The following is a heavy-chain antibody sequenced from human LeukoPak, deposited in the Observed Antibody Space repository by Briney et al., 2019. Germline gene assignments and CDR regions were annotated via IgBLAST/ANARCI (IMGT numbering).Heavy chain of an antibody. Sequence: SETLSLTCTVSGYSFSRGYYWAWIRQTPGKGLEWIGSFFHTGISHYNPSLRSRVTMSVDASKNQFSLRLSSVTAADTAVYYCARVNGYDSGSYSFDYWGQGTLVTVSS. CDR2: FFHTGIS. J-gene: IGHJ4*02. CDR3: ARVNGYDSGSYSFDY. D-gene: IGHD3-10*01. CDR1: GYSFSRGYY. V-gene: IGHV4-38-2*02.